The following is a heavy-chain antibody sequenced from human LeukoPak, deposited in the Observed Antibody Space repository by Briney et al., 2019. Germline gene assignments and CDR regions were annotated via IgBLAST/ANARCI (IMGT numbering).Heavy chain of an antibody. V-gene: IGHV4-39*07. D-gene: IGHD3-10*01. CDR3: ARDKGITMVRGVIPWEYFQH. CDR1: GGSISSSSYY. CDR2: IYYSGST. J-gene: IGHJ1*01. Sequence: PSETLSLTCTVSGGSISSSSYYWGWIRQPPGRGLEWIGSIYYSGSTYYNPSLKSRVTISVDTSKNQFSLKLSSVTAADTAVYYCARDKGITMVRGVIPWEYFQHWGQGTLVTVSS.